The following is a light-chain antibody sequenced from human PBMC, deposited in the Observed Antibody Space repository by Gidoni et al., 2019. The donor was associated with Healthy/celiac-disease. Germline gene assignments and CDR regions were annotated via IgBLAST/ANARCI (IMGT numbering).Light chain of an antibody. CDR1: SSDVGGYNY. CDR2: EVS. CDR3: SSYTSIWV. J-gene: IGLJ3*02. V-gene: IGLV2-14*01. Sequence: QSALTQPASVSGSPGQSITISCTGTSSDVGGYNYVSWYQQHPGKAPKLMIYEVSNRPSGVSNRFSGLQAEDEADYYCSSYTSIWVFGGGTKLTVL.